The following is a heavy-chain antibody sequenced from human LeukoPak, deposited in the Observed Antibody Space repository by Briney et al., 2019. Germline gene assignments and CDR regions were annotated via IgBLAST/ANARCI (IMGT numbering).Heavy chain of an antibody. CDR1: GYTFTSYD. Sequence: GASVKVSCTASGYTFTSYDINWVRQATGQGLEWMGWMNPNSGNTGYAQKFQGRVTMTRNTSISTAYMELSSLRSEDTAVYYCARADRAYCGGDCSHFDYWGQGTLVTVSS. D-gene: IGHD2-21*02. CDR2: MNPNSGNT. J-gene: IGHJ4*02. CDR3: ARADRAYCGGDCSHFDY. V-gene: IGHV1-8*01.